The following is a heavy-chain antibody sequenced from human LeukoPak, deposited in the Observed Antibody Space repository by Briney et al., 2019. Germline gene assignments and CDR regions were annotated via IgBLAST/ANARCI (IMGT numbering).Heavy chain of an antibody. Sequence: GGSLRLSCAASGFIFSDYEMTWVRQAPGKGLEWVSFISFSGNSIYYADSVKGRFTISRDNAKNSLYLQMNSLRDEDTAVYYCARDLEGYIFGLAYYYYYMDVWGKGTTVTVSS. CDR3: ARDLEGYIFGLAYYYYYMDV. D-gene: IGHD5-18*01. CDR1: GFIFSDYE. V-gene: IGHV3-48*03. CDR2: ISFSGNSI. J-gene: IGHJ6*03.